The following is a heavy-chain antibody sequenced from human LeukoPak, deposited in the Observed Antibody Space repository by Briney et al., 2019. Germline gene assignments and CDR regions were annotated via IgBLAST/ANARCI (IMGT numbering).Heavy chain of an antibody. Sequence: GGSLRLSYAASGFTFSTYWMSWVRQAPGKGPEWVANIKEDGSEKCYVDSVKGRFTISRDNAKNSLYLQMNTLRAEDTAVYYCARDPGVPAAGTHLLYYFDYWGRGTLVTVSS. CDR2: IKEDGSEK. J-gene: IGHJ4*02. V-gene: IGHV3-7*01. CDR1: GFTFSTYW. CDR3: ARDPGVPAAGTHLLYYFDY. D-gene: IGHD6-13*01.